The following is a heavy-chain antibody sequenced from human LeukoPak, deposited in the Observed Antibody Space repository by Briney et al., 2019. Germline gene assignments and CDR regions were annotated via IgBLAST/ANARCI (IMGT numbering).Heavy chain of an antibody. Sequence: PSETLSLTCTVSGGSISGYYWSWIRQPPGKGLEWIAYIYYNGISNYNPSLKSRVTISVDTSKNQFSLRLISVTAVDTAVYYCARQGVGATDCWGQGTLVTVSS. D-gene: IGHD1-26*01. CDR3: ARQGVGATDC. J-gene: IGHJ4*02. V-gene: IGHV4-59*08. CDR1: GGSISGYY. CDR2: IYYNGIS.